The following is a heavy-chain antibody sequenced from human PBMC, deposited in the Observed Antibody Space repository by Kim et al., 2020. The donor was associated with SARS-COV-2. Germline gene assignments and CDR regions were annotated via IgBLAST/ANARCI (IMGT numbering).Heavy chain of an antibody. J-gene: IGHJ3*02. CDR1: GGSISSGGYY. CDR2: IYYSGST. D-gene: IGHD2-15*01. V-gene: IGHV4-31*03. CDR3: ARDRVAASLVDEGAFDI. Sequence: SETLSLTCTVSGGSISSGGYYWSWIRQHPGKGLEWIGYIYYSGSTYYNPSLKSRVTISVDTSKNQFSLKLSSVTAADTAVYYCARDRVAASLVDEGAFDIWGQGTMVTVSS.